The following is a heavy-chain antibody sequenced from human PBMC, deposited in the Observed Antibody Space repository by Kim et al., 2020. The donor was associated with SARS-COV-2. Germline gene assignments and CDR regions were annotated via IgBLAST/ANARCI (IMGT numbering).Heavy chain of an antibody. CDR1: GYTFTGYY. J-gene: IGHJ6*03. V-gene: IGHV1-2*02. CDR3: ARWFGELLSPLYYYYYMDV. CDR2: INPNSGGT. D-gene: IGHD3-10*01. Sequence: ASVKVSCKASGYTFTGYYMHWVRQAPGQGLEWMGWINPNSGGTNYAQKFQGRVTMTRDTSISTAYMELSRLRSDDTAVYYCARWFGELLSPLYYYYYMDVWGKGTTVTVSS.